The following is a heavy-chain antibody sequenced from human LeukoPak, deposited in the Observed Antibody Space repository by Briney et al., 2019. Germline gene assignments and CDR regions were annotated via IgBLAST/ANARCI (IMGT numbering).Heavy chain of an antibody. CDR3: ASGTQYYYDSSGYSFDY. D-gene: IGHD3-22*01. J-gene: IGHJ4*02. Sequence: SETLSLTCTVSGGSISSSSYYWGWIRQPPGKGLEWIGIIYYSGGTYFNPSLKSRVTISVDTSKNQFSLKLSSVTAADTAVYYCASGTQYYYDSSGYSFDYWGQGTLVTVSS. CDR1: GGSISSSSYY. V-gene: IGHV4-39*07. CDR2: IYYSGGT.